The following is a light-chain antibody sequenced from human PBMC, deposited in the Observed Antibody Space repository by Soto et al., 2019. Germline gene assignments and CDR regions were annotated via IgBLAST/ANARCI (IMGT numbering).Light chain of an antibody. CDR3: SSYTSSSPLYV. CDR2: EVS. V-gene: IGLV2-14*01. CDR1: SSDVGGYNY. J-gene: IGLJ1*01. Sequence: ALTQPASVSGSPGQSITISCTGTSSDVGGYNYVSWYQQHPGKAPKLMIYEVSNRPSGVSNRFSGSKSGNTASLTISGLQAEDEADYYCSSYTSSSPLYVFGTGTKVTV.